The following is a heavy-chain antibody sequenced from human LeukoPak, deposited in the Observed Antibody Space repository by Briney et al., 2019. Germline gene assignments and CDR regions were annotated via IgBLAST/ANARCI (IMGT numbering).Heavy chain of an antibody. V-gene: IGHV1-46*01. CDR3: AREGSLISPALDY. J-gene: IGHJ4*02. CDR1: GYIFTSYY. CDR2: INSSGGST. D-gene: IGHD3-10*01. Sequence: ASVKVSCKASGYIFTSYYMHWVRQAPGQGLEWMGVINSSGGSTGYAQKFQGRLTMTRDTSTGTVYMELSSLRSEDTAVYYCAREGSLISPALDYWGQGTLVTVSS.